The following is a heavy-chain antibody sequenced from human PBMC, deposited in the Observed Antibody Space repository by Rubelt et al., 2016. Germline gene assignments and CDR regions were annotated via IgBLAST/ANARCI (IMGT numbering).Heavy chain of an antibody. D-gene: IGHD1-26*01. CDR2: IRASGGST. Sequence: VRQAPGKGLEWVSSIRASGGSTFYADSVKGRFTISRDNSKNTLYLLMNSLRAEDTAVYYCAKVVVGLATYDYWGQGTLVTVSS. CDR3: AKVVVGLATYDY. J-gene: IGHJ4*02. V-gene: IGHV3-23*01.